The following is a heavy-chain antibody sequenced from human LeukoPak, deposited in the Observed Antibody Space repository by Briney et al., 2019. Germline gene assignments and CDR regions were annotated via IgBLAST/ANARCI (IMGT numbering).Heavy chain of an antibody. D-gene: IGHD5-12*01. Sequence: ASVKVSCKASGYTFTSYGISWVRQAPGQGLEWMGWISAYNGNTNYAQKLQGRVTMTTDTSTSTAYMELRSLRSDDTAVYYCARLGSGYDPLDYYYYGMDVWGQGTTVTVSS. CDR3: ARLGSGYDPLDYYYYGMDV. J-gene: IGHJ6*02. CDR1: GYTFTSYG. CDR2: ISAYNGNT. V-gene: IGHV1-18*01.